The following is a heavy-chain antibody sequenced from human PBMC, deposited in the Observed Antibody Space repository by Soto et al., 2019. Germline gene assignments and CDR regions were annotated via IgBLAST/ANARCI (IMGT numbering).Heavy chain of an antibody. CDR1: GGTFSSYA. D-gene: IGHD2-15*01. J-gene: IGHJ4*02. Sequence: SVKVSCKASGGTFSSYAISWVRQAPGQGLEWMGGIIPIFGKANYAQKFQGRVTITADESTSTAYMELSSLRSEDTAVYYCARGYCSGGSCYRTFDYWGQGTLVTVS. CDR2: IIPIFGKA. V-gene: IGHV1-69*13. CDR3: ARGYCSGGSCYRTFDY.